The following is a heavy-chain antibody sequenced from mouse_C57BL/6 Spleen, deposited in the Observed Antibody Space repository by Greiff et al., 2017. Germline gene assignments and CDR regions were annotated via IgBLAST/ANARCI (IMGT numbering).Heavy chain of an antibody. D-gene: IGHD2-4*01. CDR2: ISGGGGNT. Sequence: EVKVVESGGGLVKPGGSLKLSCAASGFTFSSYTMSWVRQTPEKRLEWGATISGGGGNTYYPDSVKGRFTISRDNAKNTLYLQMSSLRSEDTALYYCARQVDYDYDGYAMDNWGQGTSVTVSS. CDR1: GFTFSSYT. J-gene: IGHJ4*01. V-gene: IGHV5-9*01. CDR3: ARQVDYDYDGYAMDN.